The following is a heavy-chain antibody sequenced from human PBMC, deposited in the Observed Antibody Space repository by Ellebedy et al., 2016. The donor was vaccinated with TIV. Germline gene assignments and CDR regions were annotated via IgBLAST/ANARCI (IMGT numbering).Heavy chain of an antibody. D-gene: IGHD5-24*01. CDR3: ARGSGYNYPPEY. CDR2: ISSGSNTI. V-gene: IGHV3-48*02. J-gene: IGHJ4*02. Sequence: GESLKISXAASGFTFSTYSMNWVRQAPGKGLEWVSYISSGSNTIYYADSVKGRFTISRDNAKNSLYLQMNSLRDEDTAVYYCARGSGYNYPPEYWGQGTLVSVSS. CDR1: GFTFSTYS.